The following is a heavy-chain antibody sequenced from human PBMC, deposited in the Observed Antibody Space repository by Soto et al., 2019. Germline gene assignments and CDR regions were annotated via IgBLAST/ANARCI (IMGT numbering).Heavy chain of an antibody. CDR1: GFIFKDFA. J-gene: IGHJ5*02. CDR2: ITTSAAIT. D-gene: IGHD2-15*01. CDR3: TKGDSSGYFDPTAGYSTPDH. Sequence: EVPLFESGGGLVEPGESLRLSCAASGFIFKDFAMSWVRQAPGKGLQWVSTITTSAAITYSADSVRGRFTISRDNSANTLFLQMSSLRGDDTATYYCTKGDSSGYFDPTAGYSTPDHWGQGTLVTVAS. V-gene: IGHV3-23*01.